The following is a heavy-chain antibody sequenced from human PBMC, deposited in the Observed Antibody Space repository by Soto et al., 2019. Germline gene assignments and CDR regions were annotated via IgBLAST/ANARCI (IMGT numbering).Heavy chain of an antibody. V-gene: IGHV4-30-2*01. D-gene: IGHD3-10*01. CDR3: ARARLWFGELSTFDP. CDR1: GGSISSGGYS. CDR2: IYHSGST. Sequence: SETLSLTCAVSGGSISSGGYSWSWIRQPPGKGLEWIGYIYHSGSTYYNPSLKGRVTISVDRSKNQFSLKLSSVTAADTAVYYCARARLWFGELSTFDPWGQGTLVTVSS. J-gene: IGHJ5*02.